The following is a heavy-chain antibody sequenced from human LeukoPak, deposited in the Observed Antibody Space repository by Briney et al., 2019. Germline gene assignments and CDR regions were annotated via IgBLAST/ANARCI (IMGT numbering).Heavy chain of an antibody. Sequence: GESLKISCEASGYRFTTSWIAWVRQMPGKGLEWMGIIYPGDSDARYSPSFQGQVTISADKSINTAYLQWSRLKASDTAMYYCARERSSQGYFDFWGQGTLVTVSS. D-gene: IGHD6-6*01. CDR3: ARERSSQGYFDF. J-gene: IGHJ4*02. V-gene: IGHV5-51*01. CDR1: GYRFTTSW. CDR2: IYPGDSDA.